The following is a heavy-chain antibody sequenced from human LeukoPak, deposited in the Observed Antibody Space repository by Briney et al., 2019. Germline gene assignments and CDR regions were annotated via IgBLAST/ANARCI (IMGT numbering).Heavy chain of an antibody. D-gene: IGHD4-17*01. CDR1: GITFSSFA. CDR3: AKVWYGDYEMYFDY. V-gene: IGHV3-23*01. Sequence: PGGSPRLSCAASGITFSSFAMSWVRQTPGKGLEWVSAISGSGGSTYYADSVKGRFTISRDNSKNILYLQMNSLRAEDTAVYYCAKVWYGDYEMYFDYWGQGTLVTVSS. J-gene: IGHJ4*02. CDR2: ISGSGGST.